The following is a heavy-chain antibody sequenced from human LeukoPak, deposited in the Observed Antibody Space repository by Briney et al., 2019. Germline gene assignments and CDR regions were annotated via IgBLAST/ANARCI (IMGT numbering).Heavy chain of an antibody. CDR3: AKDGPIAARPVGWFDP. Sequence: GGSLRLSCAASGFTFSNYWMSWVRQAPGKGLEWVAHINQDGSEKYYADSVKGRFTISRDNSKNTLYLQMNSLRAEDTAVCYCAKDGPIAARPVGWFDPWGQGTLVTVSS. CDR1: GFTFSNYW. D-gene: IGHD6-6*01. CDR2: INQDGSEK. V-gene: IGHV3-7*01. J-gene: IGHJ5*02.